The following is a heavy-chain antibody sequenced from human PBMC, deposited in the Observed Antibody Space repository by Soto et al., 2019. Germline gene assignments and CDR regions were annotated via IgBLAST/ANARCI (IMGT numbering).Heavy chain of an antibody. J-gene: IGHJ4*02. Sequence: QVQLVESGGGVVQPGRSLRLSCAASGFTFSSYAMHWVRQAPGKGLEWVAVISYDGSNKYYADSVKGRFTISRDNSKNTLYLQMNSLRAEDTAVYYCARDRRYFASFDYWGQGTLVTVSS. CDR2: ISYDGSNK. V-gene: IGHV3-30-3*01. CDR3: ARDRRYFASFDY. CDR1: GFTFSSYA. D-gene: IGHD3-9*01.